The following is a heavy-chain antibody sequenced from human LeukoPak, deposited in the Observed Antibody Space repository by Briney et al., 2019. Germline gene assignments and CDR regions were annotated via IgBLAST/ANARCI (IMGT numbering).Heavy chain of an antibody. D-gene: IGHD1-26*01. CDR2: IWYDGTNE. J-gene: IGHJ4*02. V-gene: IGHV3-33*01. Sequence: GRSLRLSCAASGXTFRTYGMHWVRQAQGKGLEWVALIWYDGTNENYADSVKGRFTISRDNSRNTLYLQVNSLRGEDTAVYYCARGGLTIAEATTSWYLDFWGQGTLVTVSS. CDR3: ARGGLTIAEATTSWYLDF. CDR1: GXTFRTYG.